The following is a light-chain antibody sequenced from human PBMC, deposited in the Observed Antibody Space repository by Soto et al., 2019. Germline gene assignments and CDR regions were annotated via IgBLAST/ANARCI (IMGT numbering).Light chain of an antibody. CDR3: MQGTHWPPYT. Sequence: DVVMTQSPLSLPVTLGQPASISCRSSQSLICSDGNTYLNWFHQRPGQSPRRLIYMVSDRDSGVPDRFSGSGSGTDFTLKISRVEAEDVGVYYCMQGTHWPPYTFGQGTRLEIK. V-gene: IGKV2-30*01. CDR1: QSLICSDGNTY. J-gene: IGKJ2*01. CDR2: MVS.